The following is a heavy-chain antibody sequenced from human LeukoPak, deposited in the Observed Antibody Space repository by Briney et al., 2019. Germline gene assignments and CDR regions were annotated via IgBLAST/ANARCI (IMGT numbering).Heavy chain of an antibody. CDR3: AILWWHHVDY. J-gene: IGHJ4*02. CDR1: GFTFSSYW. Sequence: GGSLRLSCAASGFTFSSYWMHWVRQAPGKGLVWVSRVNSDGSTTSYADSVKGRFTISRDNAKNTLYLQMNTLRAEDTAVYYCAILWWHHVDYWGQGTLVTVFS. V-gene: IGHV3-74*01. CDR2: VNSDGSTT. D-gene: IGHD2-15*01.